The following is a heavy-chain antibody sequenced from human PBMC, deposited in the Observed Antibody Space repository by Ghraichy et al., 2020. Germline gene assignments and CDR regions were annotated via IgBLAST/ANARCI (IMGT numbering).Heavy chain of an antibody. CDR1: GYSFSTYW. J-gene: IGHJ4*02. CDR2: IYPGDSET. D-gene: IGHD2-15*01. CDR3: ARLCGGSCFSESRADGPDSYFDY. V-gene: IGHV5-51*01. Sequence: GESLNISCKGSGYSFSTYWIAWVRQMPGKGLEWMGIIYPGDSETIYSPSFQGQVTISADKSISTAYLQWSSLKASDTAMYYCARLCGGSCFSESRADGPDSYFDYWGQGTLVTVSS.